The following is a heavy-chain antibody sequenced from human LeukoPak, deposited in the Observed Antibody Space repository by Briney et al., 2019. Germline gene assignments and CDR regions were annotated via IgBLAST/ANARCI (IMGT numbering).Heavy chain of an antibody. Sequence: PGGSLRLSCAASGFTFNTNWMHWVRQAPGKGLVWVSCINGDGSTTTYADSVKGRFTISRDSAKNTVYLQINNLRAEDTAVYYCARDRYYVPDNWGQGTLVTVSS. CDR2: INGDGSTT. CDR1: GFTFNTNW. CDR3: ARDRYYVPDN. D-gene: IGHD3-10*02. J-gene: IGHJ4*02. V-gene: IGHV3-74*01.